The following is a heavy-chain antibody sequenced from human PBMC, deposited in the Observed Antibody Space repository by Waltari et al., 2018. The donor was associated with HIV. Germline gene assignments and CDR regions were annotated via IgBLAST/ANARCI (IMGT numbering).Heavy chain of an antibody. V-gene: IGHV1-8*01. CDR3: ARGGKMTTVSDSDY. CDR1: GYTFTSYD. J-gene: IGHJ4*01. D-gene: IGHD4-4*01. CDR2: MNPNSGNT. Sequence: QVQLVQSGAEVKKPGASVKVSCKASGYTFTSYDVNWVRQATGQGLEWMGWMNPNSGNTGYTQKFQGRVTMTRNTSISTAYMELSSLRSEDTAVYYCARGGKMTTVSDSDYWGQEPWSPSPQ.